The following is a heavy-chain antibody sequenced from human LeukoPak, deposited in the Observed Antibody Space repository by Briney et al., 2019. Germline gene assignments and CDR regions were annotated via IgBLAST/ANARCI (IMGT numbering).Heavy chain of an antibody. D-gene: IGHD6-19*01. CDR1: GYTFTGYY. Sequence: GASVKVSCKASGYTFTGYYMHWVRQAPGQGLEWMGWINPNSGGTNYAQKFQGRVTMTRDTSISTAYMELRSLRSDDAAVYYCASTGYSSGWYRTDTLNWFDPWGQGTLVTVSS. CDR2: INPNSGGT. CDR3: ASTGYSSGWYRTDTLNWFDP. V-gene: IGHV1-2*02. J-gene: IGHJ5*02.